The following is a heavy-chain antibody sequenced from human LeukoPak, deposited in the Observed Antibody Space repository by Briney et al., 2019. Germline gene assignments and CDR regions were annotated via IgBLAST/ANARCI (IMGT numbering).Heavy chain of an antibody. Sequence: PSETLSLTCTVSGGSISIGTYYWSWIRQPAGKGLEWIGHIYISGSTNYNPFLKSRVTISVDTSGNQFSLKLSSVTAADTAVYYCASGYCGGACQLGGVDMWGQGTMVTVSS. CDR2: IYISGST. CDR3: ASGYCGGACQLGGVDM. CDR1: GGSISIGTYY. J-gene: IGHJ3*02. V-gene: IGHV4-61*10. D-gene: IGHD2-21*02.